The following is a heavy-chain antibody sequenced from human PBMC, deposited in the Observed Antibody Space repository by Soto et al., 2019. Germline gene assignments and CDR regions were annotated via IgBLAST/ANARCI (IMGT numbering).Heavy chain of an antibody. V-gene: IGHV3-74*01. CDR3: HSDRISGPLI. CDR2: INTDGSTT. D-gene: IGHD1-20*01. Sequence: GGSLRLSCAASGFTFSSYWMHWARQVPGMGPVWVSGINTDGSTTNYADSVKGRFTISRDNAKNTVYLQMNSLRAEDTAVYYCHSDRISGPLIWGQGTLVTVSS. CDR1: GFTFSSYW. J-gene: IGHJ4*02.